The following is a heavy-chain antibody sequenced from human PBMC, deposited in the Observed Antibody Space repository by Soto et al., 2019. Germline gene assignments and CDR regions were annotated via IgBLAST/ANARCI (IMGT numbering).Heavy chain of an antibody. CDR1: GGSISSSSYY. CDR3: ARMVRGTFAY. V-gene: IGHV4-39*01. CDR2: IYYSGST. D-gene: IGHD3-10*01. J-gene: IGHJ4*02. Sequence: PSETLSLTCTVSGGSISSSSYYWGWIRQPPGKGLEWIGSIYYSGSTYYNPSLKSRVTISVDTSKNQFSLKLSSVTAADTAVYYCARMVRGTFAYWGQGTLVTVSS.